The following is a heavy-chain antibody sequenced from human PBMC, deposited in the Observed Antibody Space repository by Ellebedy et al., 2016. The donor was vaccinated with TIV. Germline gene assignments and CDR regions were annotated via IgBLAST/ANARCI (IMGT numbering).Heavy chain of an antibody. CDR1: GFTFDDYA. Sequence: SLKISCAASGFTFDDYAMHWVRQAPGKGLEWVSGISWNSGSIGYADSVKGRFTISRDNAKNSLYLQMNSLRAEDTALYYCAKDIGWGESRAAFDYWGQGTLVTVSS. D-gene: IGHD3-16*01. CDR3: AKDIGWGESRAAFDY. V-gene: IGHV3-9*01. J-gene: IGHJ4*02. CDR2: ISWNSGSI.